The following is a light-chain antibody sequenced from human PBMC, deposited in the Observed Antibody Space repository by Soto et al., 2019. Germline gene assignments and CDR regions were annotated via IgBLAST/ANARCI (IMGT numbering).Light chain of an antibody. CDR2: GAY. J-gene: IGKJ1*01. CDR3: RPDNSCLLNT. Sequence: VSLSTGERTTLSCRASQSVGNNLAWYQQKPGQAPRLLIYGAYTRATGIPARFSGSGSGTDFTLTISIMQYAEYGVYYCRPDNSCLLNTFGQ. V-gene: IGKV3-15*01. CDR1: QSVGNN.